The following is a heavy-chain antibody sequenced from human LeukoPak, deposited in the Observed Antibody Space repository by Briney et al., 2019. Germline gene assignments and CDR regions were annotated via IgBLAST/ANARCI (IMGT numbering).Heavy chain of an antibody. CDR2: ISAYNGNT. D-gene: IGHD5-24*01. Sequence: ASVKVSCKASGYTFTGYYMHWVRQAPGQGLEWMGWISAYNGNTNYAQKLQGRVTMTTDTSTSTAYMELRSLRYDDTAVYYCARDQGVGGLQSNPYFDYWGQGTLVTVSS. CDR3: ARDQGVGGLQSNPYFDY. CDR1: GYTFTGYY. J-gene: IGHJ4*02. V-gene: IGHV1-18*04.